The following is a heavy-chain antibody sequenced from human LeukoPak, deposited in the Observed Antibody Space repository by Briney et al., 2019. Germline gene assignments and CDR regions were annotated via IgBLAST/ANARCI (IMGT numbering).Heavy chain of an antibody. CDR3: ARARDWSTGAFDT. Sequence: GGSLRLSCAASGFIFSSYTMNWVRQAPGKGLEWVSLISSSSSYIYYADSVKGRFTISRDNAKNSLYLQMNSLRAEDTAVYYCARARDWSTGAFDTWGQGTMVTVSS. CDR2: ISSSSSYI. V-gene: IGHV3-21*01. CDR1: GFIFSSYT. D-gene: IGHD2-21*01. J-gene: IGHJ3*02.